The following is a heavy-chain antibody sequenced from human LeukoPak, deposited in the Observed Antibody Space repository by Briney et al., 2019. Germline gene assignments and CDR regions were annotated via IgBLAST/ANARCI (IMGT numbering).Heavy chain of an antibody. J-gene: IGHJ4*02. V-gene: IGHV3-23*01. Sequence: PGGSLRLSCAASGFTFSSYAMSWVRQAPGKGLEWVSAISGSGGSTYYADPVKGRFTVSRDNSKNTLYLQMNSLRAEDTAVYYCAKDRDSLLWFGELLLGEEKPHLYFDYWGQGTLVTVSS. CDR3: AKDRDSLLWFGELLLGEEKPHLYFDY. CDR1: GFTFSSYA. D-gene: IGHD3-10*01. CDR2: ISGSGGST.